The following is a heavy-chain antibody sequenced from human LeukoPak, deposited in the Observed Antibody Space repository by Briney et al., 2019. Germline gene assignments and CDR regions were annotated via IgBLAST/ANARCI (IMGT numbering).Heavy chain of an antibody. CDR2: INHSGST. Sequence: SETLSLTRAVYGGSFSGYYWSWIRQPPGKGLEWIGEINHSGSTNYNPSLKSRVTISVDTSKNQFSLELSSVTAADTAVYYCASRTLGIAVAIDYWGQGTLVTVSS. V-gene: IGHV4-34*01. J-gene: IGHJ4*02. D-gene: IGHD6-19*01. CDR1: GGSFSGYY. CDR3: ASRTLGIAVAIDY.